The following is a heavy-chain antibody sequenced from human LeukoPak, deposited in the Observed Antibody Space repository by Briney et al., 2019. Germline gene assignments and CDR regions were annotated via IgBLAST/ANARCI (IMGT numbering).Heavy chain of an antibody. CDR3: ARHGCTNGVCYTSSWFDP. D-gene: IGHD2-8*01. CDR1: GGSISSYY. Sequence: SETLSLTCTVSGGSISSYYWSWIRQPPGKGLEWIGYIYTSGSTNYNPSLKSRVTISVDTSKNQFSLKLSSVTAADTAVYYCARHGCTNGVCYTSSWFDPWGQGTLVTVSS. V-gene: IGHV4-4*09. J-gene: IGHJ5*02. CDR2: IYTSGST.